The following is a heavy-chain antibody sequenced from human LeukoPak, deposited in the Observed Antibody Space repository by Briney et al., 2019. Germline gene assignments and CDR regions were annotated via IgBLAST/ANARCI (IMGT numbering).Heavy chain of an antibody. Sequence: AASVKVSCKVSGYTLTELSMHWVRQAPGKGLEWMGGFDPEDGETIYAQKFQGRVTMTEDTSTDTAYMELGSLRSEDTAVYYCATGVEVRYFDWSDFDYWGQGTLVTVSS. D-gene: IGHD3-9*01. CDR2: FDPEDGET. CDR3: ATGVEVRYFDWSDFDY. V-gene: IGHV1-24*01. J-gene: IGHJ4*02. CDR1: GYTLTELS.